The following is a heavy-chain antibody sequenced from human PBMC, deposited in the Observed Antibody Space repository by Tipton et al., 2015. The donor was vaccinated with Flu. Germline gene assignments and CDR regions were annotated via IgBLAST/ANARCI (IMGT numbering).Heavy chain of an antibody. CDR2: ISWNSGSI. D-gene: IGHD6-13*01. J-gene: IGHJ6*02. CDR3: VAAAGTGEYYYYGMDV. V-gene: IGHV3-9*01. Sequence: SLRLSCAASGFTFDDYAMHWVRQAPGKGLEWVSGISWNSGSIGYADSVKGRFTISRDNAKNSLYLQMNSLRAEDTALYYCVAAAGTGEYYYYGMDVWGQGTTVTVSS. CDR1: GFTFDDYA.